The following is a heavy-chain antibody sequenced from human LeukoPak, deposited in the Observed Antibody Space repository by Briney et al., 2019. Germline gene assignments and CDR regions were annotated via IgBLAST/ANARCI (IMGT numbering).Heavy chain of an antibody. CDR3: VREVSAWPKNWFDP. D-gene: IGHD3-3*01. Sequence: GGSLRLSCAGSGFTFRSYAMSCVRQTPGKGLEWVSAISDSGDGTYYADSVKARFTISRDNSKNTVYLEMSSLRAEDTAVYYCVREVSAWPKNWFDPWGQGTLVTVSS. CDR2: ISDSGDGT. J-gene: IGHJ5*02. CDR1: GFTFRSYA. V-gene: IGHV3-23*01.